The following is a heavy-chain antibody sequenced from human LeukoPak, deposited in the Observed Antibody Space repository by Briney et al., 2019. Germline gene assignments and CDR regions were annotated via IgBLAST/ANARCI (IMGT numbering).Heavy chain of an antibody. CDR3: AREGGDIAAAGTPYYFDY. J-gene: IGHJ4*02. V-gene: IGHV4-59*01. CDR1: GGSISSYY. D-gene: IGHD6-13*01. Sequence: ASETLSLTCTVSGGSISSYYWSWIRQPPGKGLEWIGYIYYSGSTNYNPSLKSRVTISVDTSKNQFSLKLSSVTAADTAVYYCAREGGDIAAAGTPYYFDYWGQGTQVTVSS. CDR2: IYYSGST.